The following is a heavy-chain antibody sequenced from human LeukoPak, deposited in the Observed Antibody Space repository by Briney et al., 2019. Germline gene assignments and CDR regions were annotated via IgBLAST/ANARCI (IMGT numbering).Heavy chain of an antibody. CDR3: AKEPYSGSQLLDY. CDR2: ITTSGGST. D-gene: IGHD1-26*01. V-gene: IGHV3-23*01. Sequence: GGSLRLSCAASGFTFSSHDMSWVRQAPGKGLEWVSAITTSGGSTYYADSVKGRFTISRDNYKNTLYLQMNSLTAEDTALYYCAKEPYSGSQLLDYWGQGTLVTVSS. CDR1: GFTFSSHD. J-gene: IGHJ4*02.